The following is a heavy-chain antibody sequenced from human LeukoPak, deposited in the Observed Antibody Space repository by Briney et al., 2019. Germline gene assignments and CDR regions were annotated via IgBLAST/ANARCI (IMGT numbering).Heavy chain of an antibody. Sequence: GASVKVSCKASGYTFTSYGISWVRQAPGQGLEWMGWISAYNGNTNYAQKLQGRVTMTRDTSTSTVYMELSSLRSEDTAVYYCARAPKLTGGGGMDVWGQGTTVTVSS. CDR2: ISAYNGNT. J-gene: IGHJ6*02. V-gene: IGHV1-18*01. CDR3: ARAPKLTGGGGMDV. D-gene: IGHD7-27*01. CDR1: GYTFTSYG.